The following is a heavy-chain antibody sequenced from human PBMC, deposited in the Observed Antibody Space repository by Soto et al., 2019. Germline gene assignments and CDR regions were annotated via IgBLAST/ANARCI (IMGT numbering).Heavy chain of an antibody. CDR1: EFTFRNYW. CDR3: ARGFRWGMDV. Sequence: GGSLRLSCAASEFTFRNYWFHWVRQTPGKGLMWVSRINGDANNMFYADSVEGRFTISRDNAKNTLYLQMNSLRAEDTALYYCARGFRWGMDVWGQGTTGTVSS. V-gene: IGHV3-74*01. CDR2: INGDANNM. D-gene: IGHD2-15*01. J-gene: IGHJ6*01.